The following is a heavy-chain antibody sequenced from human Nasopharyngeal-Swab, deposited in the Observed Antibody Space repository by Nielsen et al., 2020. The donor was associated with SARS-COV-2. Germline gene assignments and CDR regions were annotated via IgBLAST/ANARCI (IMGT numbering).Heavy chain of an antibody. Sequence: GESLKISCAVSGLTVSSTYMSWVRQAPGKGLEWVSVTEIGGTTHYADSVKGRFSISRDSSTNTLYLQMNNVRADDTAVYYCARDLGGGYCTTTNCPGSWGQGTLVTVSS. CDR1: GLTVSSTY. CDR3: ARDLGGGYCTTTNCPGS. D-gene: IGHD2-2*01. J-gene: IGHJ1*01. CDR2: TEIGGTT. V-gene: IGHV3-53*01.